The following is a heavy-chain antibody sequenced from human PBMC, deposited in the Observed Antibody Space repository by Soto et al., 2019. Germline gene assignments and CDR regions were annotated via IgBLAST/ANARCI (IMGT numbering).Heavy chain of an antibody. CDR3: GKVLIGATRHTDVDS. V-gene: IGHV4-30-4*01. CDR1: GGSISSGDYY. D-gene: IGHD2-15*01. Sequence: SETLSLTCTVSGGSISSGDYYWSWIRQPPGKGLEWIGYIYYDESTYYNPSLKSRVTISTDKPKNQFSLTLKSVTAADTAVYYCGKVLIGATRHTDVDSWGQGALVTVSS. J-gene: IGHJ4*02. CDR2: IYYDEST.